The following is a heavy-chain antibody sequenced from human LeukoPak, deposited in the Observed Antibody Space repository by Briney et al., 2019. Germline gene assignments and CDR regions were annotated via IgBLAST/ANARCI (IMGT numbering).Heavy chain of an antibody. CDR3: ARDGDWGRYDH. CDR2: ITGRGESI. J-gene: IGHJ4*02. Sequence: GGSLRLSCAASGFTFSSYGMNWVRQAPGKGLEWVSGITGRGESIYYAGSVKGRFTISRDNSKNTLYLQMNSLRAEDTAVYYCARDGDWGRYDHWGQGTLVIVSS. D-gene: IGHD7-27*01. V-gene: IGHV3-23*01. CDR1: GFTFSSYG.